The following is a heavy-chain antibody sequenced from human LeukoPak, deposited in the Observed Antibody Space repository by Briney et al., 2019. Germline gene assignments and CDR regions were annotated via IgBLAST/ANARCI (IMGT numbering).Heavy chain of an antibody. V-gene: IGHV1-46*01. CDR3: ARDTDPPRGFDY. D-gene: IGHD3-10*01. J-gene: IGHJ4*02. CDR2: INPSGGST. CDR1: GYTFTSYY. Sequence: AASVKVSCTASGYTFTSYYMHWVRQAPGQGLEWMGIINPSGGSTSYAQKFQGRVTMTRDMSTSTVYMELSSLRSEDTAVYYCARDTDPPRGFDYWGQGTLVTVSS.